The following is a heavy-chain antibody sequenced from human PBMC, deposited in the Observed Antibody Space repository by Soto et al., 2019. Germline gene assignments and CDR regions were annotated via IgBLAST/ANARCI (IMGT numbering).Heavy chain of an antibody. V-gene: IGHV1-2*04. CDR2: INPNSGGT. D-gene: IGHD3-22*01. Sequence: GASVKVSCKASGYTFTGYYMHWVRQAPGQGLEWMGWINPNSGGTNYAQKFQGWVTMTRDTSISTAYMELSRLRSDDTAVYYCARGGTYYYDSSGYSFFDYWGQGTLLTVSS. CDR3: ARGGTYYYDSSGYSFFDY. CDR1: GYTFTGYY. J-gene: IGHJ4*02.